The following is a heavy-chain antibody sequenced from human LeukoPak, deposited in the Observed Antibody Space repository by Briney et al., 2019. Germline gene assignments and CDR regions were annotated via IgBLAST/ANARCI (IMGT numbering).Heavy chain of an antibody. CDR1: GYTFTGYY. CDR2: INPNSGGT. Sequence: AASVKVSCKASGYTFTGYYMHWVRQAPGQGLEWMGWINPNSGGTNYAQKFQGRVTMTRDTSISTAYMELSRLRSDDTAVYYCARDGVTGTTVHWFDPWGQGTLVTVSS. V-gene: IGHV1-2*02. D-gene: IGHD1-7*01. CDR3: ARDGVTGTTVHWFDP. J-gene: IGHJ5*02.